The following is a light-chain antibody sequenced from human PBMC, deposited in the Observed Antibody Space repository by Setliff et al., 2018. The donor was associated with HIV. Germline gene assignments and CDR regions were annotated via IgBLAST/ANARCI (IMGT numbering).Light chain of an antibody. J-gene: IGKJ1*01. V-gene: IGKV1-5*03. CDR1: QSISSW. Sequence: DIQMIQSPSTLSASVGDRVAITCRASQSISSWLAWYQQKPGKPPNLLIYKASSLESGVPSRFSGSGSGTEFTLTISSLQPDDFATYYCQQYNAYWTFGQGTK. CDR2: KAS. CDR3: QQYNAYWT.